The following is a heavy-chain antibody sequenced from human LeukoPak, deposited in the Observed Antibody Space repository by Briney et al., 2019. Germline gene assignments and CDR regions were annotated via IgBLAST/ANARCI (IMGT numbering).Heavy chain of an antibody. V-gene: IGHV1-2*02. J-gene: IGHJ3*02. CDR3: VKGWDSSGYYAFDI. Sequence: GASVKVSCKASGYTFTGYHIHWVRQAPGQGPEWMAWINPNSGGTNTQKFQGRVTMTRDTSISTAYMEMSRLTSDDTAVYYCVKGWDSSGYYAFDIWGQGTMVTVSS. D-gene: IGHD3-22*01. CDR1: GYTFTGYH. CDR2: INPNSGGT.